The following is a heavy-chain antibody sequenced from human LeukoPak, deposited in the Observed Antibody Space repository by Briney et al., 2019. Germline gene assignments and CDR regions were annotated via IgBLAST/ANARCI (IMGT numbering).Heavy chain of an antibody. Sequence: SETLSLTCTVSGGSISSYYWSWIRQPPGRGLEWIGYIYYSGSTNYNPSLKSRVTISVDTSKNQFSLKLSSVTAADTAVYYCARSVEGYCRGGSCYYYSYYMDVWGKGTTVTVSS. CDR3: ARSVEGYCRGGSCYYYSYYMDV. CDR2: IYYSGST. D-gene: IGHD2-15*01. CDR1: GGSISSYY. J-gene: IGHJ6*03. V-gene: IGHV4-59*01.